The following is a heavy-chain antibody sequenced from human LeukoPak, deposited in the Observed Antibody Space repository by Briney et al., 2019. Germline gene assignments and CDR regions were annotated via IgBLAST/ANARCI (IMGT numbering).Heavy chain of an antibody. Sequence: GASVKVSCKASGYTFTGYYMHWVRQAPGQGLEWMGWINPNSGSTKYAQKFQGRVTMTRDTSISTAYMELSRLRSDDTAMYYCAREGYDSSGYYYTLPYFDFWGQGTLVTVSS. CDR3: AREGYDSSGYYYTLPYFDF. V-gene: IGHV1-2*02. CDR1: GYTFTGYY. J-gene: IGHJ4*02. D-gene: IGHD3-22*01. CDR2: INPNSGST.